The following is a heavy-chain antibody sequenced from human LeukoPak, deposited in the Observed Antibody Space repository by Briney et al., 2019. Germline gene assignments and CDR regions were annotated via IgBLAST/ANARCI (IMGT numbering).Heavy chain of an antibody. D-gene: IGHD6-19*01. J-gene: IGHJ4*02. V-gene: IGHV4-38-2*02. CDR3: ARELPGYSSGWFDY. CDR2: IYHSGST. CDR1: GYSISSGYY. Sequence: PSGTLSLTCAVSGYSISSGYYWGWIRQPPGKGLEWIGSIYHSGSTYYNPSLKSRVTISVDTSKNQFSLKLSSVTAADTAVYYCARELPGYSSGWFDYWGQGTLVTVSS.